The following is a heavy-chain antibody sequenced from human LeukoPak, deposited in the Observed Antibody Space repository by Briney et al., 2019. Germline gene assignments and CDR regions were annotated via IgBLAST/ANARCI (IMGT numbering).Heavy chain of an antibody. Sequence: SETLSLTCAVSGGSISTSSYYWGWIRQPPGRGLEWIGSIYYSVTTYYNPSLRSRVTISVDTSKNQFSLKMNSMTAADTAVYLCFRGGVRGRAGYWGQGALVTVSS. J-gene: IGHJ4*02. V-gene: IGHV4-39*07. CDR2: IYYSVTT. CDR1: GGSISTSSYY. D-gene: IGHD3-10*01. CDR3: FRGGVRGRAGY.